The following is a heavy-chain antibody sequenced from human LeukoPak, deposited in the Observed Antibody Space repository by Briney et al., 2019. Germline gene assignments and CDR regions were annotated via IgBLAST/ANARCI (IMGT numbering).Heavy chain of an antibody. Sequence: SVKVSCKASGYTFTSYAISWVRQAPGQGLEWMGGIIPIFGTANYAQKFQGRVTITTDESTSTAYMELSSLRSEDTAVYYCARGGVHCSSTSCYGDYWGQGTLVTVSS. V-gene: IGHV1-69*05. CDR1: GYTFTSYA. D-gene: IGHD2-2*01. J-gene: IGHJ4*02. CDR3: ARGGVHCSSTSCYGDY. CDR2: IIPIFGTA.